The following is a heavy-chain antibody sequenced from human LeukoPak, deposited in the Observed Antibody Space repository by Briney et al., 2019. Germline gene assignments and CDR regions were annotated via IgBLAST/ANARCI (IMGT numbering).Heavy chain of an antibody. CDR1: GFTFSSYA. CDR2: ISGSGGST. CDR3: AKGGDGYNSGLFDY. J-gene: IGHJ4*02. V-gene: IGHV3-23*01. D-gene: IGHD5-24*01. Sequence: GGSLRLSCAASGFTFSSYAMSWVRQAPGKGLEWVSAISGSGGSTYYADSVKGRLTISRDNSKNTLYLQMNSLRAEDTAVYYCAKGGDGYNSGLFDYWGQGTLVTVSS.